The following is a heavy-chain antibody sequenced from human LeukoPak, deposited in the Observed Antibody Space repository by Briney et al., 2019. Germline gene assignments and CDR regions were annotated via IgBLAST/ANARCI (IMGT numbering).Heavy chain of an antibody. Sequence: PGGSLRLSCAASGFSFSNYAMHWVRQAPGKGLEWVAVISYDGSNKYYADSVKGRFTISRDNSENTLYLQMNSLRGEDTAVYYCARDSYGLDYWGQGTLVTVSS. CDR2: ISYDGSNK. CDR3: ARDSYGLDY. CDR1: GFSFSNYA. J-gene: IGHJ4*02. V-gene: IGHV3-30-3*01. D-gene: IGHD5-18*01.